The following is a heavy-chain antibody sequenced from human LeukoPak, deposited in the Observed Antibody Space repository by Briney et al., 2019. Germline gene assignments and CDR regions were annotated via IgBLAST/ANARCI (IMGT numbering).Heavy chain of an antibody. J-gene: IGHJ3*01. Sequence: ASVKVSCKASGYRFSDHFIHWVRQAPGQGLEWMGWINPKSGGTKSLQNFQAWVTMTRDTSISTVYMELRRVTSDDTAVYYCARASFSGSYLDSFDVWGQGTVVTVSS. CDR1: GYRFSDHF. CDR2: INPKSGGT. D-gene: IGHD1-26*01. V-gene: IGHV1-2*04. CDR3: ARASFSGSYLDSFDV.